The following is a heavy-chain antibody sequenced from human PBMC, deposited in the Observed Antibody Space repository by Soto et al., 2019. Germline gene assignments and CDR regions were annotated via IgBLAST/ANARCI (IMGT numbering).Heavy chain of an antibody. J-gene: IGHJ6*02. CDR1: GFTFSDHY. D-gene: IGHD3-16*01. CDR2: TRNKANSYTT. CDR3: ARERGGPYYYYYGMDV. V-gene: IGHV3-72*01. Sequence: GGSLRLSCAASGFTFSDHYMDWVRQAPGKGLEWVGRTRNKANSYTTEYAASVKGRFTISRDDSKNSLYLQMNSLKTEDTAVYYCARERGGPYYYYYGMDVWGQGTTVTVSS.